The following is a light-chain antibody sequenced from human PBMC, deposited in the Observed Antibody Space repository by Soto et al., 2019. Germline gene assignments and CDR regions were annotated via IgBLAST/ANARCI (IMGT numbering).Light chain of an antibody. V-gene: IGLV1-40*01. CDR1: SSNIGAGYE. J-gene: IGLJ1*01. CDR2: ENN. CDR3: QSYDSSLSGYV. Sequence: QSVLTQPPSVSEAXGQRVXISCTGSSSNIGAGYEAHWYQQVPGTAPKLLIYENNNRPSGVPDRFSGSKSGTSASLAITGLQAEDEAEYYCQSYDSSLSGYVFGTGTKLTVL.